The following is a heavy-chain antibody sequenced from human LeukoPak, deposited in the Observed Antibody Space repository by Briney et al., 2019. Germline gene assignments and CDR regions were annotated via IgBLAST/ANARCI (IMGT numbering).Heavy chain of an antibody. CDR3: ARATTTVTTRLYAFDI. D-gene: IGHD4-17*01. V-gene: IGHV4-39*07. Sequence: SETLSLTCSVSGGSISTSTYYWGWIRQPPGKGLEWIGGIYYSGSTYYNPSLKSRVTISADRSKNQFSLKLSSVTAADTAVYYCARATTTVTTRLYAFDIWGQGTMVTVSS. CDR1: GGSISTSTYY. CDR2: IYYSGST. J-gene: IGHJ3*02.